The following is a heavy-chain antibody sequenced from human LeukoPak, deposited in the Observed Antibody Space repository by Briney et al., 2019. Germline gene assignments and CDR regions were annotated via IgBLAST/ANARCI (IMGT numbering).Heavy chain of an antibody. J-gene: IGHJ5*02. CDR2: INPNSGDT. V-gene: IGHV1-2*02. CDR1: GYTYPGFY. D-gene: IGHD3-10*01. Sequence: ASVKVSCKASGYTYPGFYIHWVRQAPGQGLEWMGWINPNSGDTNSAQKFQGRVTMTRDTSISTAYIELRRLKSDDTAVYYCAIASFTFLRGVAWFDPWGQGTLVTVPS. CDR3: AIASFTFLRGVAWFDP.